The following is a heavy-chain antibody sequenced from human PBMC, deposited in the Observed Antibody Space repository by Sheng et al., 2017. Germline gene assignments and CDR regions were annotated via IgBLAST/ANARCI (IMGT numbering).Heavy chain of an antibody. CDR1: GFTFSNYW. Sequence: EVQLVESGGGLVQPGGSLRLSCAASGFTFSNYWMHWVRQAPGKGLVWVSGLNSDGSSTDYADSVKGRFTISRDNAKNTLYLQMNSLRAEDTAIYYCARELNKGAYWGQGTLVTVSS. CDR3: ARELNKGAY. D-gene: IGHD3-16*01. J-gene: IGHJ4*02. CDR2: LNSDGSST. V-gene: IGHV3-74*01.